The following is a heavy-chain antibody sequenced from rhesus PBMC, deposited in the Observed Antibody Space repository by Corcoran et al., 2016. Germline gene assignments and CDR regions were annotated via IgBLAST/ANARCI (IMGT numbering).Heavy chain of an antibody. CDR1: GGSISSSNW. CDR2: ISSGSCST. V-gene: IGHV4-65*01. J-gene: IGHJ4*01. CDR3: ARSMAAAPVDY. D-gene: IGHD6-43*01. Sequence: QVQLQESGPGLVKPSETLSLTCAVSGGSISSSNWWSWIRKTPVKGLAWIGYISSGSCSTYYNPSLTSRVTISPDTSKIQFSRKLSSVTAADTAMYYCARSMAAAPVDYWGQGVLVTVSS.